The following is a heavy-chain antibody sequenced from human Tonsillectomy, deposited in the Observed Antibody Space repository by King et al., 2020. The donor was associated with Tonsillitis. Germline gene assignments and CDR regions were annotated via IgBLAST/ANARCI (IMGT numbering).Heavy chain of an antibody. CDR1: GDSVSSNSAA. D-gene: IGHD3-16*01. CDR2: TYYRSKWYT. Sequence: VQLQQSGPGLAKPSQTLSLTCAISGDSVSSNSAAWNWVRQSPSRGLEWLGRTYYRSKWYTDYAVFVKSRISINPDTSKNQFSLQLNSVTPEDTAVYYCVRARGANHAFDIWTQGTMVIVSS. J-gene: IGHJ3*02. V-gene: IGHV6-1*01. CDR3: VRARGANHAFDI.